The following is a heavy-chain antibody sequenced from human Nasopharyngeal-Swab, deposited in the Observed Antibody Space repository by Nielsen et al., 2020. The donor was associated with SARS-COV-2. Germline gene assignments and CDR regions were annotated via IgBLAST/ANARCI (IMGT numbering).Heavy chain of an antibody. V-gene: IGHV3-66*02. CDR3: ARDQGGTTSYYYYYYMDV. Sequence: ETLSLTCAASGFTVSSNYMSWVRQAPGKGLEWVSVIYSGGNTYYADSVKGRFTISRDNSKNTLYLQMNSLRAEDTAVYYCARDQGGTTSYYYYYYMDVWGKGTTVTVSS. J-gene: IGHJ6*03. CDR2: IYSGGNT. CDR1: GFTVSSNY. D-gene: IGHD1-1*01.